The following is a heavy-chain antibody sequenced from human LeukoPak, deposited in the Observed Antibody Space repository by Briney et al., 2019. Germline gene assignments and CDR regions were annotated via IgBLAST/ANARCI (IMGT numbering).Heavy chain of an antibody. CDR2: MIPILGRA. CDR1: GGTFSSYT. D-gene: IGHD1-1*01. CDR3: ARGMPPSTSKVPLSY. J-gene: IGHJ4*02. V-gene: IGHV1-69*08. Sequence: GSSVKVSFKASGGTFSSYTISWVRQAPGQGLEWVGRMIPILGRANYAQKLQGRVTITADKSTSTAYMELSSLRSEDTGVYYCARGMPPSTSKVPLSYWGQGTLVTVSP.